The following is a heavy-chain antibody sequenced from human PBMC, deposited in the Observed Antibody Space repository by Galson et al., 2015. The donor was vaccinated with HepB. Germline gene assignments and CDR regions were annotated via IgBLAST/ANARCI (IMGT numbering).Heavy chain of an antibody. V-gene: IGHV3-72*01. CDR1: GLTLSDHY. D-gene: IGHD4-17*01. CDR2: TRNKANSYTT. J-gene: IGHJ4*02. CDR3: VRELARGLRYFDY. Sequence: SLRLSCAVSGLTLSDHYMDWVRQAPGKGLEWVGRTRNKANSYTTEYAASVLGRFTISRDDSQNSLYLQMNGLRTEDTAVYYCVRELARGLRYFDYWGQGTLVTVSS.